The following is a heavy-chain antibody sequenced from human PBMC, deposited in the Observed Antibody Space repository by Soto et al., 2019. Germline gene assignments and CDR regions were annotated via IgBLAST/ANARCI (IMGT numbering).Heavy chain of an antibody. D-gene: IGHD2-21*02. CDR2: INPNSGGT. V-gene: IGHV1-2*04. CDR3: ARAHCGGDCYSCVDY. J-gene: IGHJ4*02. CDR1: GYTFTGYY. Sequence: QVQLVQSGAEVKKPGASVKVSCKSSGYTFTGYYMHWVRQAPGQGLEWMGWINPNSGGTNYAQKFQGWVTMTRDTSISTAYMELNRLRSDDTAVYYCARAHCGGDCYSCVDYWGQGTLVTVSS.